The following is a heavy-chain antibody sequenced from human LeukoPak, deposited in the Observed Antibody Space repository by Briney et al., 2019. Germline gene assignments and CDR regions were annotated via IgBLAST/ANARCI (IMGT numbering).Heavy chain of an antibody. CDR2: IRYDGSNK. Sequence: PGGSLRLSCAASGFTFSSYGMHWVRQAPGKGLEWVAFIRYDGSNKYYADSVKGRFTISRDNSKNTLYLQMNSLRAEDTAVYYCATGEAGGPFKLLAYVWGQGTLVTVSS. CDR1: GFTFSSYG. J-gene: IGHJ4*02. V-gene: IGHV3-30*02. D-gene: IGHD3-10*02. CDR3: ATGEAGGPFKLLAYV.